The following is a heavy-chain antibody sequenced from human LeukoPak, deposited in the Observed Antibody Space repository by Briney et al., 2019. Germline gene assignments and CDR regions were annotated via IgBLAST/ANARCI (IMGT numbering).Heavy chain of an antibody. D-gene: IGHD3-3*01. Sequence: PSETLSLTCAVYGGSFSGYYWSWIRQPPGKGLEWIGEINHSGSTNYNPSLKSRVTISVDTSKSQFSLKLSSVTAADTAVYYCARVGLRFLEWLLPLYYFDYWGQGTLVTVSS. CDR3: ARVGLRFLEWLLPLYYFDY. CDR2: INHSGST. J-gene: IGHJ4*02. CDR1: GGSFSGYY. V-gene: IGHV4-34*01.